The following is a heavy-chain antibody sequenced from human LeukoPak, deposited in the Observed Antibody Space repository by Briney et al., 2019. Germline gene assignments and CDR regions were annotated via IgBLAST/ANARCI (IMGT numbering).Heavy chain of an antibody. V-gene: IGHV4-39*07. CDR1: GGSISSSTYS. J-gene: IGHJ4*02. D-gene: IGHD1-26*01. CDR2: IYHSGST. Sequence: SETLSLTCNVSGGSISSSTYSWGWIRQPPGKGLEWIGSIYHSGSTYYNPSLKSRVTISVDTSKNQFSLKLSSVTAADTAVYYCASEGATGYWGQGTLVTVSS. CDR3: ASEGATGY.